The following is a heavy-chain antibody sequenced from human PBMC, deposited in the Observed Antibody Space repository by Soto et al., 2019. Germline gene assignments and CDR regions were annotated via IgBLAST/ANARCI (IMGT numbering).Heavy chain of an antibody. CDR1: GYNFISYY. J-gene: IGHJ4*02. V-gene: IGHV1-46*01. Sequence: QVLLVQSGPEVRKPGASVTVSCKASGYNFISYYMHWVRQAPGQGLEWMGIINPSGGSTSYAQEFQGRVTMTRDTSSSTVYMELSSLRSEDTAVYYCARRDYDSRGYDYWGQGTLVAVSS. CDR3: ARRDYDSRGYDY. CDR2: INPSGGST. D-gene: IGHD3-22*01.